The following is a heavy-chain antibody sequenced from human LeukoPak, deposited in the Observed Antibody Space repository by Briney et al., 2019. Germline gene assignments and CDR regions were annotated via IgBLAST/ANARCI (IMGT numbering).Heavy chain of an antibody. D-gene: IGHD2-15*01. CDR3: ARVSREGSLFDY. J-gene: IGHJ4*02. CDR2: MNPDSGNT. Sequence: ASVKVSCKASGYTFTSYDISWVRQATGQGLEWMGWMNPDSGNTGYAQKFQGRVTMTRDTSTSTVYMELSSLRSEDTAVYYCARVSREGSLFDYWGQGTLVTVSS. CDR1: GYTFTSYD. V-gene: IGHV1-8*01.